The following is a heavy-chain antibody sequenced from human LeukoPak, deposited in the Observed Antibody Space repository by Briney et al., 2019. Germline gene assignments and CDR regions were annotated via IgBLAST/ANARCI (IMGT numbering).Heavy chain of an antibody. J-gene: IGHJ4*02. CDR2: IYYSGST. CDR3: ARGRSNSFTIPWDY. V-gene: IGHV4-39*01. Sequence: SETLSLTCTVSGGSISGSSHYWAWIRQPPGKGLEWIGSIYYSGSTSYNPSLKSRVAISVDTSENQFSLKVTSVTAADTAVYYCARGRSNSFTIPWDYWGQGTLVTVSS. D-gene: IGHD2/OR15-2a*01. CDR1: GGSISGSSHY.